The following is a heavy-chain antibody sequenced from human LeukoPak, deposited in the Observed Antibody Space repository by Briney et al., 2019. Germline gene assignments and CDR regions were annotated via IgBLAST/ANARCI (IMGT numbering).Heavy chain of an antibody. Sequence: SETLSLTCAVYGGSFSGYYWSWIRQPPGKGLEWIGEINHSGSTNYNPSLKSRVTISVDTSKNQFSLKLSSVTAADTAVYYCARGDLPDYYYYYMDVWGKGTTVTVFS. V-gene: IGHV4-34*01. CDR2: INHSGST. J-gene: IGHJ6*03. CDR3: ARGDLPDYYYYYMDV. CDR1: GGSFSGYY.